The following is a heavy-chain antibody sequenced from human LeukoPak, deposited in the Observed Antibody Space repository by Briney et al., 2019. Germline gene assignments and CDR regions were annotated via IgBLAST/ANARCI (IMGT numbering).Heavy chain of an antibody. D-gene: IGHD1-1*01. V-gene: IGHV3-48*04. J-gene: IGHJ6*03. CDR1: GFSFGAHG. CDR2: IGGSGATI. Sequence: QAGGSLRLSCAASGFSFGAHGMNWVRQAPGKGLEWVSAIGGSGATIYYADSVRGRFTISRDNAKNSLYLQMNSLRAEDTAVYYCARTGLGYYYYMDVWGKGTTVTVSS. CDR3: ARTGLGYYYYMDV.